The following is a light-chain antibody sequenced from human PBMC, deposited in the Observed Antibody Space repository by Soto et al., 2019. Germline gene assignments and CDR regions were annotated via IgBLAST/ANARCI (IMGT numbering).Light chain of an antibody. CDR3: QQYNSYSGT. CDR1: QSISSW. V-gene: IGKV1-5*01. J-gene: IGKJ1*01. CDR2: DAY. Sequence: DIQMTQSPSTLSASVGDRVTITCRASQSISSWLAWYQQKPGKAPKLLIYDAYSLESGVPSRFSGSGSGTEFTLTISSLQSDDFATYYCQQYNSYSGTFGQGTKVEIK.